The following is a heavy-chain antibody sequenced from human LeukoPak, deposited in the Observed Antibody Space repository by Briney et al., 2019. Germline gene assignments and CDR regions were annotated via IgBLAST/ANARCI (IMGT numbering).Heavy chain of an antibody. Sequence: GESLKISCKGSGYSFTSYWIGWVRQMPGKGLEWMGIIYPGDSDTRYSPSFQGQVTISADKSISTAYLQWSSLKASDTAMYYCARGEVLRERVLSFDPWGQGTLVTVSS. CDR2: IYPGDSDT. V-gene: IGHV5-51*01. J-gene: IGHJ5*02. CDR1: GYSFTSYW. D-gene: IGHD2/OR15-2a*01. CDR3: ARGEVLRERVLSFDP.